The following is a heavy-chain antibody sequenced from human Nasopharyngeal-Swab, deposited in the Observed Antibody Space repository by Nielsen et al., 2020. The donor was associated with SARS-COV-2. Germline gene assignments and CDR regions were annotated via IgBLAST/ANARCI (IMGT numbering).Heavy chain of an antibody. V-gene: IGHV3-7*01. Sequence: GGSLRLSCAASGFTFSRYWMSWVRQAPGKGLEWVANIKQDGSEKYYVDSVKGRFTISRDNAKNSLYLQMNSLRAEDTAVYYCARDVRIFGVVIITYYYYYYMDVWGKGTTVTVSS. J-gene: IGHJ6*03. CDR2: IKQDGSEK. D-gene: IGHD3-3*01. CDR3: ARDVRIFGVVIITYYYYYYMDV. CDR1: GFTFSRYW.